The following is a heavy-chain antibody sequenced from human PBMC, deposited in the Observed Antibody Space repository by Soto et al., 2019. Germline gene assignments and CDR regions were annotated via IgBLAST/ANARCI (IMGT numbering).Heavy chain of an antibody. CDR2: ISSSSSYI. V-gene: IGHV3-21*01. Sequence: ESGGGLVKPGGSLRLSCAASGFTFSSYTMNWVRQAPGKGLEWVSSISSSSSYIYYADSVKGRFTISRDNAKNSLYLQMNSLRAEDTAVYYCAKDRDYQLLYENSGYDYFDYWGQGTLVTVSS. D-gene: IGHD5-12*01. CDR1: GFTFSSYT. J-gene: IGHJ4*02. CDR3: AKDRDYQLLYENSGYDYFDY.